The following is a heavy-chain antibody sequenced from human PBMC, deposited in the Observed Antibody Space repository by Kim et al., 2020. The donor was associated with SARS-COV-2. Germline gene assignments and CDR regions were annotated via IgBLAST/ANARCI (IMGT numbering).Heavy chain of an antibody. CDR1: GYTLTELS. V-gene: IGHV1-24*01. Sequence: ASVKVSCKVSGYTLTELSMHWVRQAPGKGLEWMGGFDPEDGETIYAQKFQGRVTMTEDTSTDTAYMELSSLRSEDTAVYYCATGRSLYLQSYYYDSSGRKNNWFDPWGQGTLVTVSS. CDR2: FDPEDGET. CDR3: ATGRSLYLQSYYYDSSGRKNNWFDP. J-gene: IGHJ5*02. D-gene: IGHD3-22*01.